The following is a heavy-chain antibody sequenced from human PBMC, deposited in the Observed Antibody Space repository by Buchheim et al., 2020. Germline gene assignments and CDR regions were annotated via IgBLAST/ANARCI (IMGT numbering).Heavy chain of an antibody. CDR3: ARDFMITFGGAFDY. V-gene: IGHV3-30*04. CDR1: GFTFSSYA. J-gene: IGHJ4*02. D-gene: IGHD3-16*01. CDR2: ISYDGSNK. Sequence: QVQLVESGGGVVQPGRSLRLSCAASGFTFSSYAMHWVRQAPGKGLEWVAVISYDGSNKYYADSVKGRFTISRDNSKNTLYLQMNSLRAEDTAVYHCARDFMITFGGAFDYWGQGTL.